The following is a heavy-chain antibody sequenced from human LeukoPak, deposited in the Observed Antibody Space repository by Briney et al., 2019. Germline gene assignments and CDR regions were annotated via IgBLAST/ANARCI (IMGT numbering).Heavy chain of an antibody. Sequence: GGSLRLSCAASGFTVSSNYMSWVRQAPGKGLEWVSVIYSGGSTHYADSVKGRFTISRDNSKNTLYLQMNSLRAEDTAVYYCARILLWFGELLGGFDYWGQGTLVTVSS. J-gene: IGHJ4*02. CDR2: IYSGGST. D-gene: IGHD3-10*01. CDR1: GFTVSSNY. V-gene: IGHV3-66*01. CDR3: ARILLWFGELLGGFDY.